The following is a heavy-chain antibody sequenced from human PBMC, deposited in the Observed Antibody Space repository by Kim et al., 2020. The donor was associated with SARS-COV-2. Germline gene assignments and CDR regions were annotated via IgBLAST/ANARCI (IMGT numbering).Heavy chain of an antibody. CDR1: GFTFTRYW. J-gene: IGHJ1*01. D-gene: IGHD6-13*01. Sequence: GGSLRLSCAASGFTFTRYWMGWVRQAPGKGLEWVANINQDGSETYYVDSVKGRFTISRDNAQNTVSLQMNSLRAEDTAVYYCGSEMRAAAGRHWGTGAL. V-gene: IGHV3-7*03. CDR3: GSEMRAAAGRH. CDR2: INQDGSET.